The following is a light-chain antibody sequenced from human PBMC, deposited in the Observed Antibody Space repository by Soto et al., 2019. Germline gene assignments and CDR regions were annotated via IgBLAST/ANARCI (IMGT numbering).Light chain of an antibody. CDR2: RVS. CDR1: QSLVHADGGTY. CDR3: AQETHFPRT. V-gene: IGKV2-24*01. Sequence: DVVLTHTPLTSPVTLGQPASISCRSSQSLVHADGGTYLSWLHQRPGQPPRLLIYRVSNRFSGVTVKFSGTGAGTDFTLKISSVEAEDVDVYYCAQETHFPRTFGQGTKVVIK. J-gene: IGKJ1*01.